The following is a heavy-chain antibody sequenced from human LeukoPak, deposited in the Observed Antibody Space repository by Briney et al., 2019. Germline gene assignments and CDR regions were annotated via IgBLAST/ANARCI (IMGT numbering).Heavy chain of an antibody. CDR3: ARDRSHTIFGVVRADAFDI. CDR2: IIPIFGTA. CDR1: GGTFSSYA. V-gene: IGHV1-69*06. D-gene: IGHD3-3*01. J-gene: IGHJ3*02. Sequence: ASVKVSCKASGGTFSSYAISWVRQAPGQGLEWMGGIIPIFGTANYAQKFQGRVTITADKSTSTAYMELSSLRSEDTAVYYCARDRSHTIFGVVRADAFDIWGQGTMVTVSS.